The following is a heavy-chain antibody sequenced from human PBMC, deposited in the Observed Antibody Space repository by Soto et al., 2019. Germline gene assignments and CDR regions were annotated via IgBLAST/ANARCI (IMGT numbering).Heavy chain of an antibody. D-gene: IGHD3-3*01. CDR1: GFTFSSYW. CDR3: ARDRYSYYDFWSGSLPYYYYGMDV. CDR2: IKQDGSEK. Sequence: GGSLRLSCAASGFTFSSYWMSWVRQAPGKGLEWVANIKQDGSEKYYVDSVKGRFPISRDNAKNSLYLQMNSLSAEDTAVYYCARDRYSYYDFWSGSLPYYYYGMDVWGQGTTVTVSS. J-gene: IGHJ6*02. V-gene: IGHV3-7*01.